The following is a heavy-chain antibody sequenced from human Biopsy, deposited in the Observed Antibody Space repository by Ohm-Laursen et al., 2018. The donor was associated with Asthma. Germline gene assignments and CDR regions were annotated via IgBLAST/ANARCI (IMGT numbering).Heavy chain of an antibody. Sequence: PSETLSLTCSVSGGSISSSYWSWIRQPPGRGLEWVGYIYYSGSTNYNPSLKSRITISVDASKNQFSLKLNSVTAADTAIYYCAVYSSGGFDYWGQGSLVTVSS. D-gene: IGHD6-6*01. CDR1: GGSISSSY. J-gene: IGHJ4*02. V-gene: IGHV4-59*03. CDR3: AVYSSGGFDY. CDR2: IYYSGST.